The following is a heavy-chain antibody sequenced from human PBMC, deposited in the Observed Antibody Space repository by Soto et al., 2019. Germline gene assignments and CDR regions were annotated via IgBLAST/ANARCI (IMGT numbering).Heavy chain of an antibody. CDR2: IYYSGST. D-gene: IGHD4-17*01. CDR3: ARGQDDYGDPPFDY. J-gene: IGHJ4*02. V-gene: IGHV4-59*01. Sequence: SETLSLTCTVSGGSISSYYWSWIRQPPGKGLEWIGYIYYSGSTNYNPSLKSRVTISVDTSKNQFSLKLSSVTAADTAVYYCARGQDDYGDPPFDYWGQGTLVTVSS. CDR1: GGSISSYY.